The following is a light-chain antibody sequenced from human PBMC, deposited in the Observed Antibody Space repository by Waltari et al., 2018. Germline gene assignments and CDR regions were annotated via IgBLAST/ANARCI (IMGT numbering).Light chain of an antibody. J-gene: IGKJ4*01. CDR1: QNIFRS. CDR3: QQLYSFST. CDR2: DAS. V-gene: IGKV1-9*01. Sequence: DIQLTQSPSFLSASVGDRLTITCRPSQNIFRSLAWYQQNTGKAPKRLLRDASTFQSGVPSRFSGSGSGTEFTLTISNLQPADFATYYCQQLYSFSTFGGGTKVDLK.